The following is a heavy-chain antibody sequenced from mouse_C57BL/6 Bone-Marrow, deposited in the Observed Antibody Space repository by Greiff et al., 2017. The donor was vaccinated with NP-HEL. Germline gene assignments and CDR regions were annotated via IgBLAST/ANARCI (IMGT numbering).Heavy chain of an antibody. CDR2: IDPETGGT. CDR3: TRERWSYAMDY. CDR1: GYTFTDYE. Sequence: QVQLKQSGAELVRPGASVTLSCKASGYTFTDYEMHWVKQTPVHGLEWIGAIDPETGGTAYNQKFKGKAILTADKSSSTASMELRSLTSEDSAVYYCTRERWSYAMDYWGQGTSVTVSS. V-gene: IGHV1-15*01. J-gene: IGHJ4*01. D-gene: IGHD2-3*01.